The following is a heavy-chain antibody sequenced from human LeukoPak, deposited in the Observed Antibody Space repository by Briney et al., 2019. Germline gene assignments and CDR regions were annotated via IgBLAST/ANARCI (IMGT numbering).Heavy chain of an antibody. J-gene: IGHJ4*02. CDR1: GGSFSSYY. CDR3: ARGALRIFWSGYWLDY. Sequence: SETLSLTRTVSGGSFSSYYWNWIRQPPGKGLEWIGEINHSGSTNYNPSLKSRVTISVDASKNQFSLKLSSVTAADTAVYYCARGALRIFWSGYWLDYWGQGTLVTVSS. V-gene: IGHV4-34*01. CDR2: INHSGST. D-gene: IGHD3-3*01.